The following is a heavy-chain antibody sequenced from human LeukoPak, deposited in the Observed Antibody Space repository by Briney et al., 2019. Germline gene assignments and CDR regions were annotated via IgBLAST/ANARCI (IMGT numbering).Heavy chain of an antibody. CDR2: ISAYNGNT. V-gene: IGHV1-18*01. J-gene: IGHJ6*03. CDR1: GYTFTSYG. Sequence: ASVKVSCKASGYTFTSYGISWVRQAPGQGLEWMGWISAYNGNTNYAQKLQGRVTMTTDTSTSTACMELRSLRSDDTAVYYCARDSIAAAGLYYYYYYMDVWGKGTTVTVSS. D-gene: IGHD6-13*01. CDR3: ARDSIAAAGLYYYYYYMDV.